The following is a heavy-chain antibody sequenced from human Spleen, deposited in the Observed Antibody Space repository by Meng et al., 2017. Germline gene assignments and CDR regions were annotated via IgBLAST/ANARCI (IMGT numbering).Heavy chain of an antibody. Sequence: EVQLVESGGGLVKPVGSLRSACADSGFTFSSYSMNWVSQAPGKGLEWVSSISSSSSYIYYADSVKGRFTISRDNAKNSLYLQMNSLRAEDTAVYYCARSDNTRLDPWGQGTLVTVSS. CDR1: GFTFSSYS. CDR2: ISSSSSYI. D-gene: IGHD1-26*01. J-gene: IGHJ5*02. V-gene: IGHV3-21*01. CDR3: ARSDNTRLDP.